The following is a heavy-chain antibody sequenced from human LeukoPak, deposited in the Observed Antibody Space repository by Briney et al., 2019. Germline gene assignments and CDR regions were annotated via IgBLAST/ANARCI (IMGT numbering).Heavy chain of an antibody. D-gene: IGHD3-22*01. CDR1: GFTFSRYW. Sequence: GESLRLSCAASGFTFSRYWKHWVRQAPGKGLEWVSRINPDGSTTTYADSVKGRFTISRDNAKNTVYLQMNSLRAEDTAVYYCARVLSGSWDWFDPWGQGTLVTVSS. V-gene: IGHV3-74*01. J-gene: IGHJ5*02. CDR3: ARVLSGSWDWFDP. CDR2: INPDGSTT.